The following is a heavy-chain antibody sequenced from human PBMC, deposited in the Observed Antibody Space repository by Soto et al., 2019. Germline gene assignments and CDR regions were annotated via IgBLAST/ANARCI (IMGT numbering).Heavy chain of an antibody. V-gene: IGHV3-30*18. D-gene: IGHD3-22*01. Sequence: GGSLRLSCAASGFTFSSYGMHWVRQAPGKGLEWVAVISYDGSSKYYADSVKGRFTISRDNSKNTLYFQMSSLRTEDTAVYYWVKDGDYYDSSGDYYEGYFDSWGQGTLVTVSS. CDR3: VKDGDYYDSSGDYYEGYFDS. CDR1: GFTFSSYG. CDR2: ISYDGSSK. J-gene: IGHJ4*02.